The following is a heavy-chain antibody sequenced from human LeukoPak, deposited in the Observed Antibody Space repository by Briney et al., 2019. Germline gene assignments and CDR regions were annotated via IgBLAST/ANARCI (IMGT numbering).Heavy chain of an antibody. CDR3: ARVVAAPDNWFDP. V-gene: IGHV4-38-2*02. J-gene: IGHJ5*02. D-gene: IGHD6-13*01. CDR1: GYSISSGYY. Sequence: SETLSLTCTVSGYSISSGYYWGWIRQPPGKGLEWIGSIYHSGSTYYNPSLKSRVTISVDTSKNQFSLKLSSVTAADTAVYYCARVVAAPDNWFDPWGQGTLVTVSS. CDR2: IYHSGST.